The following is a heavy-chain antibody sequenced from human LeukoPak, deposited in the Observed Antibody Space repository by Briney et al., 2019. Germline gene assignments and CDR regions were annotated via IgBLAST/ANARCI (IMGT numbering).Heavy chain of an antibody. D-gene: IGHD1-14*01. CDR3: AKAEPMNY. Sequence: GGSLRLSCAASEFSVGSNYMTWVRQAPGKGLEWVAYIRYDGSDKDYAEFVRGRFTISRDNSKSTLYLQMNSLRAEDTALYYCAKAEPMNYWGQGTLVTVSS. J-gene: IGHJ4*02. CDR2: IRYDGSDK. V-gene: IGHV3-30*02. CDR1: EFSVGSNY.